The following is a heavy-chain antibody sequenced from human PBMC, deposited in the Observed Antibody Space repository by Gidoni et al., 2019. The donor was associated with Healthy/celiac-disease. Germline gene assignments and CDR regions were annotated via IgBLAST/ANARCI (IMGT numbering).Heavy chain of an antibody. Sequence: SGFTFSCAAMHWVRQASGKGLQWVGRIRSKANSYATAYAASVKCRFTSSRDDSKNTAYRQMNSLKTEDTAVYYCTRISVGATKDYYYYGMDVWGQGTTVTVSS. V-gene: IGHV3-73*01. CDR2: IRSKANSYAT. CDR1: GFTFSCAA. D-gene: IGHD1-26*01. CDR3: TRISVGATKDYYYYGMDV. J-gene: IGHJ6*02.